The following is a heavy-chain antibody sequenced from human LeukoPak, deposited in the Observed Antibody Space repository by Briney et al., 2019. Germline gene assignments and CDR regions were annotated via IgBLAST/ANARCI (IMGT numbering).Heavy chain of an antibody. D-gene: IGHD2-15*01. Sequence: PGGSLRLSCAASGFKFSDHYIDWVRQAPGKGLEWVGRSRNKASSYTTEYAASVEGRFTISRDVSESSLYLQMNSLRAEDTAVYYCAKDGRYCSGGSCYSYFDYWGQGTLVTVSS. CDR3: AKDGRYCSGGSCYSYFDY. J-gene: IGHJ4*02. CDR2: SRNKASSYTT. CDR1: GFKFSDHY. V-gene: IGHV3-72*01.